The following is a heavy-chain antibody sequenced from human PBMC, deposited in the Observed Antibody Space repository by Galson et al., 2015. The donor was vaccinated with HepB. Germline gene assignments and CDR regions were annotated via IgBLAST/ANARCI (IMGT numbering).Heavy chain of an antibody. J-gene: IGHJ4*02. CDR3: ATTLRITMSTADY. CDR1: GFTFSSYV. D-gene: IGHD3-22*01. V-gene: IGHV3-23*01. CDR2: ISGRGGST. Sequence: SLRLSCAASGFTFSSYVMSWVRQAPGKGLEWVSGISGRGGSTYYADSVKGRFTISRDNSKNTLYLQMNSLRAEDTAVYYCATTLRITMSTADYWGQGTLVTVSS.